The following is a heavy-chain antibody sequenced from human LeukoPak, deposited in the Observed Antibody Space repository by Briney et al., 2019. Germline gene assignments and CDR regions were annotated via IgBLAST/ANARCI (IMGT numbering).Heavy chain of an antibody. J-gene: IGHJ4*02. D-gene: IGHD3-16*02. V-gene: IGHV3-7*01. Sequence: GGSLRLSCAASGFTFGAYWMSWFRQAPGEGPEWVASIKDDGSAQFYVDSLEGRFTISRDNAKNTLYLQMDTMRVGDTAVYYCARHIVGEQNFDYWSQGTLVTVSS. CDR1: GFTFGAYW. CDR3: ARHIVGEQNFDY. CDR2: IKDDGSAQ.